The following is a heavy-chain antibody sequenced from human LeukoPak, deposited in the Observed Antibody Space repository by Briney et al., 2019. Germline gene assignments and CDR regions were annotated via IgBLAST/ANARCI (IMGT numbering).Heavy chain of an antibody. V-gene: IGHV3-11*01. CDR2: ISDNGRNI. Sequence: PGGSLRLSCAASGFTSSDYYMGWIRQAPGKGLEWLSYISDNGRNIYYADSVKGRFTIFRDNANFLLYLQINRLRAEDTAVYYCARASEDSRGHYQGFDSWGQGTRVTVSS. D-gene: IGHD3-22*01. CDR3: ARASEDSRGHYQGFDS. CDR1: GFTSSDYY. J-gene: IGHJ4*02.